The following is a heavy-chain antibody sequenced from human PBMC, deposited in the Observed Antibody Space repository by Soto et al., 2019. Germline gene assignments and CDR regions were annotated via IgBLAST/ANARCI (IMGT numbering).Heavy chain of an antibody. J-gene: IGHJ6*02. CDR3: AKPPYSSSPYYYYGMDV. V-gene: IGHV3-23*01. Sequence: EVQLLESGGGLVQPGGSLRLSCSASGFTFSSYAMSWVRQAPGKGLELVSAVSGSGGTTYYADSVKGRFTISRDNSKNTLYLQMNSLRAEDTAAYYCAKPPYSSSPYYYYGMDVWGQGTTVTVSS. CDR1: GFTFSSYA. D-gene: IGHD6-6*01. CDR2: VSGSGGTT.